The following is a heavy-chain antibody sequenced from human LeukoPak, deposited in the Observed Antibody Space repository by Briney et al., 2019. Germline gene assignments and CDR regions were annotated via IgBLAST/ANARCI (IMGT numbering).Heavy chain of an antibody. Sequence: PGESLKISCKGSGYSFTSYWIGWVRQMPGKGLEWMGIVYPGDSDTRYSPSFQGQVTISADKSISTAYLQWSSLKASDTAMYYCARQGCSGGSCYSSYWFDPWGQGTLVTVSS. D-gene: IGHD2-15*01. CDR1: GYSFTSYW. J-gene: IGHJ5*02. V-gene: IGHV5-51*01. CDR3: ARQGCSGGSCYSSYWFDP. CDR2: VYPGDSDT.